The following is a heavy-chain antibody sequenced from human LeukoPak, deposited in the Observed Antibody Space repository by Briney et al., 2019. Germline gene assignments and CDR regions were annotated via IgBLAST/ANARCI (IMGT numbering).Heavy chain of an antibody. Sequence: ASVKVSCKASGHTFSNFGISWVRQAPGQGLEWMGWISADSGSTDYSQKFQGRLTITTDISTSTAYMELRSLTSDDTAVYYCARQRGATWWDLLDHWGQGTLVTVSS. CDR1: GHTFSNFG. D-gene: IGHD1-26*01. CDR3: ARQRGATWWDLLDH. J-gene: IGHJ4*02. V-gene: IGHV1-18*01. CDR2: ISADSGST.